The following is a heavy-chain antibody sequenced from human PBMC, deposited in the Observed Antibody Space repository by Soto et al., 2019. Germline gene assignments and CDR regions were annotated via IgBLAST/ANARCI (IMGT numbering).Heavy chain of an antibody. V-gene: IGHV3-30-3*01. J-gene: IGHJ4*02. D-gene: IGHD2-8*01. CDR3: ARGGLTAFVDY. CDR1: GFSFSSYA. CDR2: ISYDGINK. Sequence: GRSLRLSCTASGFSFSSYAFHWVRQAPGKGLEWVAVISYDGINKYYADSVKGRFTISRDDSKSTLYLQMNSLRQEDTAVYYCARGGLTAFVDYWGQGTLVTVSS.